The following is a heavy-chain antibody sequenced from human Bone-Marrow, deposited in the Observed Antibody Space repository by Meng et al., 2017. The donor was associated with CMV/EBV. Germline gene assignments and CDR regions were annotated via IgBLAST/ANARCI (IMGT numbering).Heavy chain of an antibody. V-gene: IGHV3-21*01. CDR2: ISSSSSYI. CDR1: GFTFSSYE. CDR3: AREARSGSVYFDY. D-gene: IGHD3-10*01. J-gene: IGHJ4*02. Sequence: GGSLRLSCAASGFTFSSYEMNWVRQAPGKGLEWVSSISSSSSYIYYADSVKGRFTISRDNAKNSLYLQMNSLRAEDTAVYYCAREARSGSVYFDYWGQGTLVTVSS.